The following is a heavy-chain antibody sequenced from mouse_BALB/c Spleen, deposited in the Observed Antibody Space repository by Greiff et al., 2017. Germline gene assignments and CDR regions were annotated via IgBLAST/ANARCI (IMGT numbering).Heavy chain of an antibody. J-gene: IGHJ2*01. V-gene: IGHV1-14*01. D-gene: IGHD3-1*01. CDR3: ARWGARATSYYFDY. CDR1: GYTFTSYV. Sequence: VQLQQSGPELVKPGASVKMSCKASGYTFTSYVMHWVKQKPGQGLEWIGYINPYNDGTKYNEKFKGKATLTSDKSSSTAYMELSSLTSEDSAVYYCARWGARATSYYFDYWGQGTTLTVSS. CDR2: INPYNDGT.